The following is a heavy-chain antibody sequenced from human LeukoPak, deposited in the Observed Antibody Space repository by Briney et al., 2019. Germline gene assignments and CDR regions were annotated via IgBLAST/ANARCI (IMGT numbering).Heavy chain of an antibody. CDR1: GFTFGDYG. CDR2: IRSKAHGGTI. D-gene: IGHD3-3*01. V-gene: IGHV3-49*03. CDR3: TRNPYYDFCCFDY. Sequence: PGRSLRLSCTASGFTFGDYGMSCFRQAPGKGPEWVSFIRSKAHGGTIEYAASVKGRFTISRDDSKSIAYLQMNSLKTEDTAVYYCTRNPYYDFCCFDYWGQGTLVTVSS. J-gene: IGHJ4*02.